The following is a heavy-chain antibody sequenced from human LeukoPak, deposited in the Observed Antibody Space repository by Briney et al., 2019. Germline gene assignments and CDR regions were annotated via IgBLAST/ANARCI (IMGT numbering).Heavy chain of an antibody. V-gene: IGHV3-74*01. CDR2: ISPTGSTT. J-gene: IGHJ4*02. Sequence: GGSLRLSCTASGFAFSGHWMHWARQLPGKGLVWVSRISPTGSTTSYADSVKGRFTVSRDNAKNTLYLQVNNLRAEDTAVYYCARGPNSNWSGLDFWGQGTLLTVSS. CDR3: ARGPNSNWSGLDF. D-gene: IGHD6-6*01. CDR1: GFAFSGHW.